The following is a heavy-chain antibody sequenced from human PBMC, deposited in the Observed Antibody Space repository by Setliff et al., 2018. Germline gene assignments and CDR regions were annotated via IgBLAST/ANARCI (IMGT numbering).Heavy chain of an antibody. CDR2: INTKTGDP. CDR1: GYTFTVYT. CDR3: ARADHLVTTTFDY. D-gene: IGHD4-17*01. J-gene: IGHJ4*01. Sequence: ASVKVSCKVSGYTFTVYTMNWVRQAPGQGLEWMGWINTKTGDPTYAQGYTGRFAFSLDTSDSATYLDIGNLKAEDTATYYCARADHLVTTTFDYWGQGTLVTVSS. V-gene: IGHV7-4-1*01.